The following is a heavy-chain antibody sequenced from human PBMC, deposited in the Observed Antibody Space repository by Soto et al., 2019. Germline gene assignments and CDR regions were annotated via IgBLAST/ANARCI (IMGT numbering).Heavy chain of an antibody. J-gene: IGHJ4*02. Sequence: PSETLSLTCAVYGGSFSGYYWSWIRQPPGKGLEWIGEINHSGSTNYNPSLKSRVTISVDTSKNQFSLKLSSVTAADTAVYYCARLRSWLQCFDVWGQGTLVPVAS. CDR2: INHSGST. D-gene: IGHD5-12*01. V-gene: IGHV4-34*01. CDR1: GGSFSGYY. CDR3: ARLRSWLQCFDV.